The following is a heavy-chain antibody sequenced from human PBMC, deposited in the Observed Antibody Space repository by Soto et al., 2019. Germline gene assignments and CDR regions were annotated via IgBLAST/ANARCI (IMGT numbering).Heavy chain of an antibody. CDR3: ARDRVGLDY. J-gene: IGHJ4*02. Sequence: EVQLVESGGGLVQPGGSRKLSCEASGFTFSNYNMNWVRQAPGKGLEWLAYISTTRTTINYADSVKGRFTIARDNVKSSLYLYMNSLRDEDTAVYYCARDRVGLDYWGQGTLVTVSS. D-gene: IGHD3-16*01. CDR2: ISTTRTTI. CDR1: GFTFSNYN. V-gene: IGHV3-48*02.